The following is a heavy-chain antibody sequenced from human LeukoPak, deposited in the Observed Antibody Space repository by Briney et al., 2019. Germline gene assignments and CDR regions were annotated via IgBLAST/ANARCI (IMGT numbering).Heavy chain of an antibody. Sequence: GGSLRLSCAASGFTFSSYWMSWVRQAPGKGLEWVANIKQDGSEKYYVDSVKGRFTISRDNAENSLYLQMNSLRAEDTAVYYCARDPHFGFLEWLPYNYYYYGMDVWGQGTTVTVSS. CDR2: IKQDGSEK. D-gene: IGHD3-3*01. V-gene: IGHV3-7*01. CDR3: ARDPHFGFLEWLPYNYYYYGMDV. J-gene: IGHJ6*02. CDR1: GFTFSSYW.